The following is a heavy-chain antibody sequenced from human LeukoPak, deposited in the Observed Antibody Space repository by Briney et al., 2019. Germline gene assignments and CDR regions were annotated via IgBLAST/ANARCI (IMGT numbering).Heavy chain of an antibody. Sequence: GGSLRLSCAASGFTFSSYGMHWVRQAPGKGLEWVAFIRYDGSNKYYADSVKGRFTISRDNSKNTLYLQMNSLRAEDTAVYYCAKEDGKGLRWLSIDPWGQGTLVTVSS. V-gene: IGHV3-30*02. CDR3: AKEDGKGLRWLSIDP. CDR1: GFTFSSYG. D-gene: IGHD4-23*01. J-gene: IGHJ5*02. CDR2: IRYDGSNK.